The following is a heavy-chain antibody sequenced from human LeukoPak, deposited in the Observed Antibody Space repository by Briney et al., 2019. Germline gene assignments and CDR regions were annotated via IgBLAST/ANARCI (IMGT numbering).Heavy chain of an antibody. V-gene: IGHV4-34*01. D-gene: IGHD6-13*01. Sequence: SETLSLTCAVYGGSFSGYYWSWIRQPPGKGLEWIGEINHSGSTNYNPSLKSRVTISVDTSKNQFSLKLSSVTAADAAVYYCACLRIAAAGTGWFDPWGQGTLVTVSS. J-gene: IGHJ5*02. CDR2: INHSGST. CDR3: ACLRIAAAGTGWFDP. CDR1: GGSFSGYY.